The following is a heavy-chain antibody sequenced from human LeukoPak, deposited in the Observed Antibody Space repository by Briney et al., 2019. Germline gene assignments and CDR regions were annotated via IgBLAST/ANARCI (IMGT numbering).Heavy chain of an antibody. Sequence: SETLSLTCTVSGGSISSSSYYWGWIRQPPGKGLEWIGSIYYSGSTYYNPSLKSRVIISVDTSKNQFSLKLSSVTAADTAVYYCASRSSWYGGAWFDYWGQGTLVTVSS. V-gene: IGHV4-39*01. CDR1: GGSISSSSYY. D-gene: IGHD6-13*01. CDR2: IYYSGST. CDR3: ASRSSWYGGAWFDY. J-gene: IGHJ4*02.